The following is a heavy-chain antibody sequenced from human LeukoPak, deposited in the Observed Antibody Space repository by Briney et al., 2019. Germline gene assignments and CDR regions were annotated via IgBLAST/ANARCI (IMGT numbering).Heavy chain of an antibody. CDR2: ISAYNGNT. Sequence: ASVKVSCKASGYTFTSYGISWVRQAPGQGLEWMGWISAYNGNTNYAQKLQGRVTMTTDTSTSTAYMELRSLRAEDTALYYCAKDMRSGIAAAGMGVVPDYWGQGTLATVSS. CDR3: AKDMRSGIAAAGMGVVPDY. J-gene: IGHJ4*02. V-gene: IGHV1-18*01. D-gene: IGHD6-13*01. CDR1: GYTFTSYG.